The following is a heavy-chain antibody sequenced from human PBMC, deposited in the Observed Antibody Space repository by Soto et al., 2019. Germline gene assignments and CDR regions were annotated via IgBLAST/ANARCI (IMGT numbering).Heavy chain of an antibody. J-gene: IGHJ4*02. D-gene: IGHD4-17*01. V-gene: IGHV3-23*01. CDR2: ISGRGGST. CDR1: GFTFSSYA. Sequence: EVQLLESGGGLVQPGGSLRLSCAAPGFTFSSYAMSWVRQAPGKGLEWVSGISGRGGSTYYADSVQGRFTISRDNSKNTLYLEMNSLRAEYTAEYYCAKGPLYGYYVSGWGQGTLVTVSS. CDR3: AKGPLYGYYVSG.